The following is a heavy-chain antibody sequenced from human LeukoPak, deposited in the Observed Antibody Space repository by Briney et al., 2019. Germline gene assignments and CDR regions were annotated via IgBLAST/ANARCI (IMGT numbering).Heavy chain of an antibody. Sequence: GGSLRLSRAASGFTFSSYAMHWVRQAPGKGLEWVAVISYDGSNKYYADSVKGRFTISRDNSKNTLYLQMNSLRAEDTAVYYCAREQWELLRRGYFDYWGQGTLVTVSS. D-gene: IGHD1-26*01. CDR1: GFTFSSYA. J-gene: IGHJ4*02. CDR3: AREQWELLRRGYFDY. V-gene: IGHV3-30-3*01. CDR2: ISYDGSNK.